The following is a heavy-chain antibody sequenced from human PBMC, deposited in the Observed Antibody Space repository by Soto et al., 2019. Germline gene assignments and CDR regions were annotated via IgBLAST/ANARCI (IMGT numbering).Heavy chain of an antibody. D-gene: IGHD3-22*01. CDR3: ARHYDSSDRRTFDL. Sequence: PGGSLRLSCAASGFTFSSYEMNWVRQAPGKGLEWVSYISSSGSTIYYADSVKGRFTISRDNAKNSLYLQMNSLRAEDTAVYYCARHYDSSDRRTFDLWGRGTLVTVSS. V-gene: IGHV3-48*03. CDR1: GFTFSSYE. CDR2: ISSSGSTI. J-gene: IGHJ2*01.